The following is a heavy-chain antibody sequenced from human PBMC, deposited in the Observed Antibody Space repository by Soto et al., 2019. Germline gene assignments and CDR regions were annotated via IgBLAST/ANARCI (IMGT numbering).Heavy chain of an antibody. D-gene: IGHD3-10*01. CDR2: ISSDGNSQ. CDR3: AKDTPGTVSR. CDR1: GFTFSHSG. Sequence: QVQLVESGGGVVQPGRSLRLSCAASGFTFSHSGFHWVRQAPGKGLEWVIFISSDGNSQYYGDSVKGRFTISRDNSRNTLYLQMNRLRPQATAVYYCAKDTPGTVSRWGQGTLVTVSS. V-gene: IGHV3-30*18. J-gene: IGHJ4*02.